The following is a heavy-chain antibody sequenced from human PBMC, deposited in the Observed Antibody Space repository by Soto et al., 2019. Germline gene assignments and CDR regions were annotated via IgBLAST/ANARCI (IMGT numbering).Heavy chain of an antibody. V-gene: IGHV1-8*01. CDR3: ARASLTYYAFCSGYYGYYFDY. Sequence: QVQLVQSGAEVKKPGASVKVSCKASGYTFTSYDIYWVRQATGQGLEWMGWMNPNSGNTGYAQKFQGRVTMTRNTAKSTASMELSSLRSEDTAVYYCARASLTYYAFCSGYYGYYFDYWGQRTLVTVSS. CDR1: GYTFTSYD. CDR2: MNPNSGNT. J-gene: IGHJ4*02. D-gene: IGHD3-3*01.